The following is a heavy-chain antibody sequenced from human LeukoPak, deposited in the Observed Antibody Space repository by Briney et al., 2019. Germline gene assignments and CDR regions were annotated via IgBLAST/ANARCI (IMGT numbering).Heavy chain of an antibody. CDR3: ARDPPMTTVTDFDY. D-gene: IGHD4-17*01. V-gene: IGHV3-21*01. CDR2: ISSSSSYI. J-gene: IGHJ4*02. CDR1: GFIFSSYS. Sequence: PGGSLRLSCAASGFIFSSYSMNWVRQAPGKGLEWVSSISSSSSYIYYADSVKGRFTISRDNAKNSLYLQMNSLRAEDTAVYYCARDPPMTTVTDFDYWGQGTLVTVSS.